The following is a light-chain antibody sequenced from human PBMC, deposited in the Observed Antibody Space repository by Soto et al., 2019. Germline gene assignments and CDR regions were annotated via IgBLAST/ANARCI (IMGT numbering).Light chain of an antibody. Sequence: DIQMTQSPSTLSASVGDTVTVTCRASQSVSGWLAWYQQKPGEAPKLLIYNASSLKSGVPSRFSGSGFGTEFTLTISSLQPDDSATYYCQNYNQYSRTFGQGTKVEI. CDR3: QNYNQYSRT. V-gene: IGKV1-5*01. J-gene: IGKJ1*01. CDR1: QSVSGW. CDR2: NAS.